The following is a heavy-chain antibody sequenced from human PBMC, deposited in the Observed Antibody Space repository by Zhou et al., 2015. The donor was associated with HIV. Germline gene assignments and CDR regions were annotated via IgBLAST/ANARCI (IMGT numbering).Heavy chain of an antibody. J-gene: IGHJ6*02. D-gene: IGHD2-21*02. CDR3: TKIIRDCRLGACSHAMDV. V-gene: IGHV3-9*01. CDR1: GFTFDDYA. CDR2: ISSNSVII. Sequence: EVQLVESGGGLVQPGRSLTLSCAASGFTFDDYAMHWVRQAPGRGLEWVAGISSNSVIIAYADSVRGRFTISRDRAKNSLYLRMSSLTPEDTALYFCTKIIRDCRLGACSHAMDVWGQGTTVTVSS.